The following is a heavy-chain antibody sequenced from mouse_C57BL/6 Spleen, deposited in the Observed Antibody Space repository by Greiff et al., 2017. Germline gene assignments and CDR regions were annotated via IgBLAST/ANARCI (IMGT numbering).Heavy chain of an antibody. CDR2: INPNNGGT. Sequence: EVQLQQSGPELVKPGASVKISCKASGYTFTDYYMNWVKQSHGKSLEWIGDINPNNGGTSYNQKFKGKATLTVDKSSSTAYMELRSLTSEDSAVYYCAYITTFEDFDYWGQGTTLTVSS. CDR1: GYTFTDYY. D-gene: IGHD1-1*01. V-gene: IGHV1-26*01. CDR3: AYITTFEDFDY. J-gene: IGHJ2*01.